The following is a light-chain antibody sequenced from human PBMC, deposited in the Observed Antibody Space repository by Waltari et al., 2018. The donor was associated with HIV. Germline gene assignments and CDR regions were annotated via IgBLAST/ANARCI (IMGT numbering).Light chain of an antibody. CDR3: QQYYSTSYT. J-gene: IGKJ2*01. Sequence: DIVLTQSPDLLAVSAGERATLNRKSSQSVLYSSNNKNYLAWYQQKPGPPPKLLIYWASTRESGVPDRFSGSGSGTDFTLTISSLQAEDVAVYYCQQYYSTSYTFGQGTKLEIK. V-gene: IGKV4-1*01. CDR1: QSVLYSSNNKNY. CDR2: WAS.